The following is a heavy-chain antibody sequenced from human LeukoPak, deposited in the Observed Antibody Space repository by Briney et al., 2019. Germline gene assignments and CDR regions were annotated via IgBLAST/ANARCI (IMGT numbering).Heavy chain of an antibody. Sequence: GGSLRLSCAASGFTFSSYSMSWVRQAPGKGLEWVAVMWDDGTNEYYVESVKGRFTISRDNGKRTLYLQMNSLRAEDTAVYYCARDVGRIQLWLLSDYWGQGTLVTVSS. CDR1: GFTFSSYS. V-gene: IGHV3-33*08. CDR2: MWDDGTNE. D-gene: IGHD5-18*01. CDR3: ARDVGRIQLWLLSDY. J-gene: IGHJ4*02.